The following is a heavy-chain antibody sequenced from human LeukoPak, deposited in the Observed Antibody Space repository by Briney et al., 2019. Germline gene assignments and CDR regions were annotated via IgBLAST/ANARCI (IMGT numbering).Heavy chain of an antibody. Sequence: GGSLRLSCAASGFTFSSYAMSWVRQAPGKGLEWDSAISGSGGSTYYADSVKGRFTISRDNSKNTLYLQMNSLRAEDTAVYYCAKSISMIVVVNDAFDIWGQGTMVTVSS. D-gene: IGHD3-22*01. J-gene: IGHJ3*02. CDR2: ISGSGGST. CDR3: AKSISMIVVVNDAFDI. CDR1: GFTFSSYA. V-gene: IGHV3-23*01.